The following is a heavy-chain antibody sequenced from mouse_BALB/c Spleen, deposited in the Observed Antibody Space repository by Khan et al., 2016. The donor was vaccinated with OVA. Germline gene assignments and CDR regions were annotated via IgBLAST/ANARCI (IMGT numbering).Heavy chain of an antibody. J-gene: IGHJ2*01. CDR1: GYTFTDHA. CDR2: IPPGEGYI. CDR3: RRSTSFFDY. V-gene: IGHV1S53*02. Sequence: QVQLQQADAELVKPGASVKLSCKASGYTFTDHAIHWVKQKPEQGLEWIGYIPPGEGYIKYNEKFRGKATLTADKSSSTAYIQLNSLIYEDNAVYFCRRSTSFFDYWRQGTTLTVSS.